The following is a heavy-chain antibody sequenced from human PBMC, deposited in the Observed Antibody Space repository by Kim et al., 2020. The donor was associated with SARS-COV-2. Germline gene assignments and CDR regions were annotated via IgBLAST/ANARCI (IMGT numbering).Heavy chain of an antibody. Sequence: SPKFQGRVTITRDTSASTAYMELRSLRSEDTAIYYCSRDGAVAGAINFDYWGQGTLVTVSS. D-gene: IGHD6-19*01. J-gene: IGHJ4*02. V-gene: IGHV1-3*01. CDR3: SRDGAVAGAINFDY.